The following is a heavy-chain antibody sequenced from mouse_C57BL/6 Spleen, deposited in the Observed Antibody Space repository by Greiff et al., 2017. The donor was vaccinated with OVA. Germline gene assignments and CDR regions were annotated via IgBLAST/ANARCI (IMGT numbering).Heavy chain of an antibody. CDR3: ARAPDDGPNDGYAMDY. CDR2: IDPSDSYT. D-gene: IGHD2-3*01. Sequence: VQLQQPGAELVMPGASVKLSCKASGYTFTSYWMHWVKQRPGQGLEWIGEIDPSDSYTNYNQKFKGKSTLTVDKSSSTAYMQLSSLTSEDSAVYYCARAPDDGPNDGYAMDYWGQGTSVTVSS. V-gene: IGHV1-69*01. CDR1: GYTFTSYW. J-gene: IGHJ4*01.